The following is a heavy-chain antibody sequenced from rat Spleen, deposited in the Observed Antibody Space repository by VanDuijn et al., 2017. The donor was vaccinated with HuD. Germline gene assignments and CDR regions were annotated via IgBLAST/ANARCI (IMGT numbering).Heavy chain of an antibody. CDR3: TMGSHYHDVPYYYEY. CDR1: Y. Sequence: YMAWVRQAPKKGLEWVAFISYDGSSTYYRDSVKGRFTISRDNAKSTLYLQMDSLRSEDTATYYCTMGSHYHDVPYYYEYWGQGVMVTVSA. D-gene: IGHD1-12*02. J-gene: IGHJ2*01. CDR2: ISYDGSST. V-gene: IGHV5-20*01.